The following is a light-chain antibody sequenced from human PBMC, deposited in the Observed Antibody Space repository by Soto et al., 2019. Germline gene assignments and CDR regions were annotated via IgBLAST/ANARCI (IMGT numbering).Light chain of an antibody. CDR3: SSYAGSNLV. V-gene: IGLV2-8*01. J-gene: IGLJ2*01. CDR1: SSDGGGYNY. Sequence: QSALTQPPSASGSPGQSVTISCTGTSSDGGGYNYDSWYQQHPGKAPKVMIYEVSKRPSGVPDRFSGSKSGNTASLTVSGLQAEDEADYYCSSYAGSNLVFGGGTKLTVL. CDR2: EVS.